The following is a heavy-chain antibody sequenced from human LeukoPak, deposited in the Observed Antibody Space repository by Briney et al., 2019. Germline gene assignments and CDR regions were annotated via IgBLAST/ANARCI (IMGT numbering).Heavy chain of an antibody. D-gene: IGHD1-14*01. CDR2: IDYSGST. V-gene: IGHV4-59*11. CDR3: AKRKEEPGRFDP. J-gene: IGHJ5*02. Sequence: SETLSLTCTVSGGSISSHYWSWIRQPPGKGLEYIGYIDYSGSTNYNPSLKSRVTISVDTSKNQLFLKVRSVTAADTAVYYCAKRKEEPGRFDPWGQGTLVTVSS. CDR1: GGSISSHY.